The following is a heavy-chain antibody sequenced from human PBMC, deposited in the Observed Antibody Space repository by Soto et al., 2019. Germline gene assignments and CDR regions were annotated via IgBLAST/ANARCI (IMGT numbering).Heavy chain of an antibody. Sequence: QVQLVQSGAELKKPGSSVKVSCEASGGSFCKKAISWVRQAPGQGPEWMGGINTKFGSTNYAPKFQGRISITADESTNTVYMALSSLTSEDTAVYYCARGASSGFEYWYFDLWGRGTLVSVSS. D-gene: IGHD5-12*01. J-gene: IGHJ2*01. CDR1: GGSFCKKA. CDR2: INTKFGST. V-gene: IGHV1-69*01. CDR3: ARGASSGFEYWYFDL.